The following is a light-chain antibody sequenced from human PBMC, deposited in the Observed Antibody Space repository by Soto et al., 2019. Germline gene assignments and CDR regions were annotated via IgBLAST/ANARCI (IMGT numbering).Light chain of an antibody. CDR3: QQANSFPYT. J-gene: IGKJ2*01. CDR2: AAS. CDR1: QRISSR. Sequence: DIQMTQSPSSVSASVGDRVTITCRASQRISSRLGWYQQKPGKAPKLLIYAASSLQSGVPSRFSGSGSGTDFTLTISSRQPEDFATYFCQQANSFPYTFGQGTKLEIK. V-gene: IGKV1-12*01.